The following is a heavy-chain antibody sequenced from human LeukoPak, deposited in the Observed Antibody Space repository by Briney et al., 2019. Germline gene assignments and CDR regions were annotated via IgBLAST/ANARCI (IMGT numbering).Heavy chain of an antibody. D-gene: IGHD6-6*01. CDR2: IYTSWNT. V-gene: IGHV4-4*07. CDR1: GGSISSYY. CDR3: ASLSPGNSSDY. Sequence: SETLSLTCTVSGGSISSYYWSWIRQPAGKGLEWIGRIYTSWNTNYNPSLKSRVTMSVDTSKNQFSLRLSSVTAADTAVYYCASLSPGNSSDYWGQGTLVTVSS. J-gene: IGHJ4*02.